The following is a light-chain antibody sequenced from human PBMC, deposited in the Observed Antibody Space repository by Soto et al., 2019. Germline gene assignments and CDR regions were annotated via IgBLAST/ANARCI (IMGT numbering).Light chain of an antibody. Sequence: DIQVTQSPSTVSASVGDRVTINCRASQNINDWLAWYQQKSGKAPKVLIYKASSLESGVPSRFSGSGSGTEFTLTISSLQTEDFATYYCQQYGANSPWTFGQGTKVEIK. CDR1: QNINDW. J-gene: IGKJ1*01. V-gene: IGKV1-5*03. CDR2: KAS. CDR3: QQYGANSPWT.